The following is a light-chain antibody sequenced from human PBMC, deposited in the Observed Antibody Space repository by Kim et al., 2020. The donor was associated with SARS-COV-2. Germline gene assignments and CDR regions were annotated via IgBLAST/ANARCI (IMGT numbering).Light chain of an antibody. CDR3: QQYDNLPIT. CDR2: DAS. CDR1: HDIGNY. V-gene: IGKV1-33*01. J-gene: IGKJ5*01. Sequence: ASVGDRVTITCQASHDIGNYLNWYQQKPGKAPKLLIYDASNLETGVPSRFSGSGSGTDFTFTISSLQPEDIATYYCQQYDNLPITFGQGTRLEIK.